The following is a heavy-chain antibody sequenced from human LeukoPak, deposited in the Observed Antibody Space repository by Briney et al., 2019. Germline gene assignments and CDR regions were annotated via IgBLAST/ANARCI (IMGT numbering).Heavy chain of an antibody. Sequence: GASVKVSCKASGYTFTGYNIHWVRQAPGQGLEWMGGIIPIFGTANYAQKFQGRVTITADKSTSTAYMELSSLRSEDTAVYYCARGDYYDILTGLPYEAFDIWGQGTMVTVSS. J-gene: IGHJ3*02. CDR3: ARGDYYDILTGLPYEAFDI. CDR2: IIPIFGTA. V-gene: IGHV1-69*06. CDR1: GYTFTGYN. D-gene: IGHD3-9*01.